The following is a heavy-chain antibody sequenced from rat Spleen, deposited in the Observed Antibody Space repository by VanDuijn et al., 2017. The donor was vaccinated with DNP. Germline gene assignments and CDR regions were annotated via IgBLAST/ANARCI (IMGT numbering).Heavy chain of an antibody. D-gene: IGHD1-10*01. CDR2: IHTGGTTT. CDR3: ARHRTTSPYYYFMDA. V-gene: IGHV5S13*01. CDR1: GFIFSNYW. J-gene: IGHJ4*01. Sequence: EVQLVESGGGLVQPGRSLKLSCVASGFIFSNYWMTWIRQAPGKGLEWVASIHTGGTTTYYRDSVRGRFTISRDNAKNTQYLQMDSLRSDDTATYYCARHRTTSPYYYFMDAWGQGASVTVSS.